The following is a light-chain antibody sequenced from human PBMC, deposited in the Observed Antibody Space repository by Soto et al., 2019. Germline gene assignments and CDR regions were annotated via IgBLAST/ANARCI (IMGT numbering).Light chain of an antibody. J-gene: IGKJ1*01. CDR2: WAS. CDR3: QHYNSYSEA. CDR1: QSVLHSSNNKNY. Sequence: DIVMTQSPDSLAVSLGERATINCKSSQSVLHSSNNKNYLAWYQQKAGQPPKLLIYWASTRESGVPDRFSGGGSGTDFTLTISSLQPDDFATYYCQHYNSYSEAFGQGTKVDIK. V-gene: IGKV4-1*01.